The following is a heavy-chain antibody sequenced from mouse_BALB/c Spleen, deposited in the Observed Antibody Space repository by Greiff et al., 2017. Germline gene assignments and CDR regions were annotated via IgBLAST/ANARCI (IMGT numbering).Heavy chain of an antibody. CDR1: GYSFTGYN. CDR3: ARKGGVRYYFDY. V-gene: IGHV1-39*01. D-gene: IGHD1-1*01. J-gene: IGHJ2*01. CDR2: IDPYYGGT. Sequence: VQLKQSGPELEKPGASVKISCKASGYSFTGYNMNWVKQSNGKSLEWIGNIDPYYGGTSYNQKFKGKATLTADKSSSTAYMQLSSLTSEDSAVYFCARKGGVRYYFDYWGQGTTLTVSS.